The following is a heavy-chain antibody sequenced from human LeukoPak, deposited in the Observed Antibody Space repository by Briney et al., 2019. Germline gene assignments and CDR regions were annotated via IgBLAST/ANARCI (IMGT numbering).Heavy chain of an antibody. CDR3: ARERGFNYFDY. CDR2: ISNDGSTT. J-gene: IGHJ4*02. V-gene: IGHV3-74*01. Sequence: GGSLRLSCAVSGFTLSNSWMHWVRQAPGKGLVWVSRISNDGSTTAYADSVKGRFTLSRDNAKSTLYLQMNSLRAEDTALYYCARERGFNYFDYWGPGTLVTVSS. CDR1: GFTLSNSW.